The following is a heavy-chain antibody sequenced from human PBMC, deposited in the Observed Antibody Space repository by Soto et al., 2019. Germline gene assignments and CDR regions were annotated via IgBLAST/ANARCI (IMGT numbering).Heavy chain of an antibody. D-gene: IGHD2-15*01. Sequence: SGPTLVNPTQTLTLTCTFSGFSLSTSGVGVGWIRQPPGKALEWLALIYWEDDKRYSPSLKSRLTITKDTSKNQVVLTMTNMDPVDTAAYYCAHTGSYCSGGSCFYDAFDIWGQGTMVTVSS. CDR3: AHTGSYCSGGSCFYDAFDI. V-gene: IGHV2-5*02. CDR1: GFSLSTSGVG. CDR2: IYWEDDK. J-gene: IGHJ3*02.